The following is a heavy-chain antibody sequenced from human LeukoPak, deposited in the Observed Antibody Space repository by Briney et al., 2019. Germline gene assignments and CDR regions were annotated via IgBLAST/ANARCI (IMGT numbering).Heavy chain of an antibody. V-gene: IGHV4-4*09. D-gene: IGHD1-26*01. CDR1: GGSISSYY. J-gene: IGHJ5*02. Sequence: SETLSLTCTVSGGSISSYYWSWIRRPPGKGLEWIGYIYTSGSTNYNPSLKSRVTISVDTSKNQFSLKLSSVTAADTAVYYCAKTGLSGSYDWFDPWGQGTLVTVSS. CDR3: AKTGLSGSYDWFDP. CDR2: IYTSGST.